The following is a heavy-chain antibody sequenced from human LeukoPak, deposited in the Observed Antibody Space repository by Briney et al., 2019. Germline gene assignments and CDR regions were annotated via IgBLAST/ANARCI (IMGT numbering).Heavy chain of an antibody. V-gene: IGHV1-24*01. D-gene: IGHD1-20*01. CDR1: GYTLTELS. CDR3: ATVPNNWNGLGGDC. J-gene: IGHJ4*02. CDR2: FDPEDGET. Sequence: ASVKVSCKFSGYTLTELSMHWVRQAPGKGLEWMGGFDPEDGETIYAQKFQGRVTMTEDTSTDTAYMELSSLRSEDTAVYYCATVPNNWNGLGGDCWGQGTVVTVSS.